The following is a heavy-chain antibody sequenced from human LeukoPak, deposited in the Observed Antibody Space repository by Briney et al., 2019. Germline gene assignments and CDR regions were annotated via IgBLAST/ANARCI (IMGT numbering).Heavy chain of an antibody. CDR2: IKSKTDGGTT. CDR1: GFTFSNAW. CDR3: ARDRYPSAKEFDY. D-gene: IGHD1-1*01. V-gene: IGHV3-15*05. J-gene: IGHJ4*02. Sequence: GGSLRLSCAASGFTFSNAWMSWVRQAPGKGLEWVGRIKSKTDGGTTDYAAPVKGRFTISRDNAKNTLYLQLNSLRGEDTAVYYCARDRYPSAKEFDYWGQGTLVTVSS.